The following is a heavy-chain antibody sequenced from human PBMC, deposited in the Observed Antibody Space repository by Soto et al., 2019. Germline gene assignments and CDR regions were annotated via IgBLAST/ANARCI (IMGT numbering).Heavy chain of an antibody. CDR3: ERDLVLEGKCSGGHFPLQY. CDR1: VGSINNYF. CDR2: IYSSGST. D-gene: IGHD2-21*02. Sequence: SETLSLTCTVSVGSINNYFWSWFRQPPGKRLEWIGYIYSSGSTEYNPSLKSRVTISVDTSKNQFSLNLNSVSATDTALYYCERDLVLEGKCSGGHFPLQYWGQGTLVTV. V-gene: IGHV4-59*01. J-gene: IGHJ1*01.